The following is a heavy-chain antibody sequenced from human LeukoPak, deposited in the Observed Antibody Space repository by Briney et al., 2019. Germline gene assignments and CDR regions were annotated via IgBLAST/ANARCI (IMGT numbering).Heavy chain of an antibody. Sequence: SETLSLTCTVSGGSISSSSYYWGWIRQPPGKGLEWIGSIYYSGSTYYNPSLKSRVTISVDTSKNQFSLKLSSVTAADTAVYYCARTPILARYYYMDVWGKGTTVTVSS. D-gene: IGHD3-3*01. CDR2: IYYSGST. V-gene: IGHV4-39*07. CDR3: ARTPILARYYYMDV. J-gene: IGHJ6*03. CDR1: GGSISSSSYY.